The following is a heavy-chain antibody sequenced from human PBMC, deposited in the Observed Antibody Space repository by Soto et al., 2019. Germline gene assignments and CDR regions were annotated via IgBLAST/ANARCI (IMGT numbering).Heavy chain of an antibody. D-gene: IGHD6-19*01. Sequence: GGSLRLSCAASGFTFSNAWMNWVRQAPGKGQKRVGRIKSKTDGGTTEYAEPVKGRFTISRDDSKNTLYLQMNSLKPEDTAVYYCTMGALSSGWYKTFYGMDVWGQGTTVTVSS. J-gene: IGHJ6*02. CDR2: IKSKTDGGTT. CDR3: TMGALSSGWYKTFYGMDV. CDR1: GFTFSNAW. V-gene: IGHV3-15*07.